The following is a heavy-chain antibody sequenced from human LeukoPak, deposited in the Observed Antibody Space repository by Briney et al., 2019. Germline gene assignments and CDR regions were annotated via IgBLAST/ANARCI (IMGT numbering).Heavy chain of an antibody. V-gene: IGHV3-7*01. Sequence: GGSLRLSCAASGFTFSNYWMTWVRQAPGKGLEWVAHINQDGSDEQYMDSVKARFAISRDNAKNSLSLQMNSLRAEDTAVYYCVRDGGVSGYDLLDYWGQGTLVTVSS. CDR3: VRDGGVSGYDLLDY. CDR2: INQDGSDE. D-gene: IGHD5-12*01. J-gene: IGHJ4*02. CDR1: GFTFSNYW.